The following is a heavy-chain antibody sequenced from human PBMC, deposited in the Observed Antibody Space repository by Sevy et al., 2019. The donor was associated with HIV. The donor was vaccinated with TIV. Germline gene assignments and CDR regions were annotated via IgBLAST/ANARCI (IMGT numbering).Heavy chain of an antibody. Sequence: SETLSLTCAVSGYSISSGYYWGWIRQPPGKGLEWIGSIYHSGSTYYNPSLKSRVTISVDTSKNQFSLKLSSVTAADTAVYYGARDSIVVVVAATGSFDYWGQGTLVTVSS. CDR3: ARDSIVVVVAATGSFDY. CDR1: GYSISSGYY. D-gene: IGHD2-15*01. J-gene: IGHJ4*02. CDR2: IYHSGST. V-gene: IGHV4-38-2*02.